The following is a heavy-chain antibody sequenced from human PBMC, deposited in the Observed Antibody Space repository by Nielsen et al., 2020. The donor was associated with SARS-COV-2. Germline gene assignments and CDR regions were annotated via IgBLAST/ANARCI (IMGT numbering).Heavy chain of an antibody. CDR1: VFTFSNYV. Sequence: GGSLRLSCAGSVFTFSNYVMHWVRQAPGKGLEWVAVISYDGSNKYYADSVKGRFTISRDNSKNTLYLQMNSLRAEDTAVYYCAKDYYGSGSGKLDPWGQGTLVTVSS. CDR2: ISYDGSNK. V-gene: IGHV3-30*18. D-gene: IGHD3-10*01. CDR3: AKDYYGSGSGKLDP. J-gene: IGHJ5*02.